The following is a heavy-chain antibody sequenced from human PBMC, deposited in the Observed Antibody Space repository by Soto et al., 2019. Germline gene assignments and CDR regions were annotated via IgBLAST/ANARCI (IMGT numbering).Heavy chain of an antibody. Sequence: EVQLVESGGGLVQPGGSLRLSCAASGFAFSSYWMHWVRQAPGKVLVWVARINRDGGDTSYANSVRGRFTISRDNGKNTLSLQMSSLRDEDTDVYFCARYSVPATWYFDIWGRGTLVTVSS. CDR3: ARYSVPATWYFDI. CDR2: INRDGGDT. CDR1: GFAFSSYW. D-gene: IGHD6-19*01. J-gene: IGHJ2*01. V-gene: IGHV3-74*01.